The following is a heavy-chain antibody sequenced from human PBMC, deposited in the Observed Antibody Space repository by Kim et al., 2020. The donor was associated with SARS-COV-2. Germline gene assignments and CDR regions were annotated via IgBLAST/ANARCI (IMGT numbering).Heavy chain of an antibody. D-gene: IGHD1-1*01. J-gene: IGHJ4*02. CDR2: YSGST. CDR3: ARETGSN. Sequence: YSGSTNYNPSLKRRVTISVDTSKNQFSLKLSSVTAADTAVYYCARETGSNWGQGTLVTVSS. V-gene: IGHV4-59*01.